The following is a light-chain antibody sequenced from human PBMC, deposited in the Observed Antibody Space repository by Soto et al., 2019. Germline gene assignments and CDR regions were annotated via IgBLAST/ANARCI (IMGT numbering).Light chain of an antibody. J-gene: IGLJ2*01. CDR3: SSYTSIRGV. Sequence: QSALTQPASVSGSLGQSITISCTGTSSDVGGYDFVSWYQQYPGKAPKLMIYEVTNRPSGVSNRFSGSKSGNTASLTISGLRAEDEADYYCSSYTSIRGVFGGGTKLTVL. V-gene: IGLV2-14*03. CDR1: SSDVGGYDF. CDR2: EVT.